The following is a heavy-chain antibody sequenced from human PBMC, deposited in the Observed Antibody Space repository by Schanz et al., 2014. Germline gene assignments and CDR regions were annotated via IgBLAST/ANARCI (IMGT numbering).Heavy chain of an antibody. CDR1: GFAFSVYG. Sequence: VQLVESGGGVVQPGRSLRLSCAASGFAFSVYGMHWVRQAPGKGLEWVAVISYDGSNKYYADSVKGRFTISRDNSKNTLYLQMNSLRAEDTAVYYCAKDPSHGDYDYYFDYWGQGTLVTVSS. CDR3: AKDPSHGDYDYYFDY. CDR2: ISYDGSNK. J-gene: IGHJ4*02. D-gene: IGHD3-22*01. V-gene: IGHV3-30*19.